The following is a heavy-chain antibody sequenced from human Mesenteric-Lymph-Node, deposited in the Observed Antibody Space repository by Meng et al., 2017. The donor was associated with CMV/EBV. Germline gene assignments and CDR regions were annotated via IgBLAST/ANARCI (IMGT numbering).Heavy chain of an antibody. D-gene: IGHD1-14*01. CDR3: ATQQQLAELDF. CDR1: GYNFTNYG. V-gene: IGHV1-18*01. J-gene: IGHJ4*02. CDR2: ISPYSGRT. Sequence: SCKTSGYNFTNYGITWVRQAPGQGLEWMGWISPYSGRTSYAQKVQDRVTMTTDTSTTTAYMELRSLTSDDTAVYYCATQQQLAELDFWGQGTRVTVSS.